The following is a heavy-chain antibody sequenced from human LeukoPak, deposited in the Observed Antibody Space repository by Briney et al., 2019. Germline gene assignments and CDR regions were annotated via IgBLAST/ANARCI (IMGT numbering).Heavy chain of an antibody. V-gene: IGHV3-49*04. CDR2: IRSKAYGGTT. CDR1: GFTFGDYA. J-gene: IGHJ4*02. CDR3: TRVFEYYYDSSGPGYYFDY. Sequence: SMLLSCTASGFTFGDYAMSWVRQAPGKALEWVGFIRSKAYGGTTEYAASVKGRFTISRDDSKSIAYLQMNSLKTEDTAVYYCTRVFEYYYDSSGPGYYFDYWGQGTLVTVSS. D-gene: IGHD3-22*01.